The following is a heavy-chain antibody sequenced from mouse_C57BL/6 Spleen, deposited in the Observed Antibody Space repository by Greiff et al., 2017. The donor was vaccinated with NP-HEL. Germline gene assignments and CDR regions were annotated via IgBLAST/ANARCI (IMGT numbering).Heavy chain of an antibody. Sequence: QVQLQQSGAELVRPGTSVKVSCKASGYAFTNYLIEWVKQRPGQGLEWIGVINPGSGGTNYNEKFKGKATLTADKSSSTAYMQLSSLTSEDSAVYYCTLITTVVEGFDYWGQGTTLTVSS. CDR2: INPGSGGT. CDR3: TLITTVVEGFDY. CDR1: GYAFTNYL. V-gene: IGHV1-54*01. J-gene: IGHJ2*01. D-gene: IGHD1-1*01.